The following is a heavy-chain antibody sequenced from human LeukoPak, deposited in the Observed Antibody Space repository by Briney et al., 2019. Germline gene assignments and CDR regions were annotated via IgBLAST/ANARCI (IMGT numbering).Heavy chain of an antibody. J-gene: IGHJ4*02. CDR1: GDSMNGYY. Sequence: SETLSLTCSVSGDSMNGYYWSWIRQPPGKGLEWIGCIYYSGSTNYNPSLKSRVAISVDTSKNQFSPKLSSVTAADTAVYYCARGSGDYGDYGYFDYWGQGTLVTVSS. CDR2: IYYSGST. CDR3: ARGSGDYGDYGYFDY. V-gene: IGHV4-59*01. D-gene: IGHD4-17*01.